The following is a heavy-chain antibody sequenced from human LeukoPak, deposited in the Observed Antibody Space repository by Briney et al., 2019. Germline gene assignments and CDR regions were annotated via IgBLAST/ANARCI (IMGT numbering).Heavy chain of an antibody. Sequence: SETLSLTCAVYGGSFSGYYWSWIRQPPEKGLDWIGEITRTGRINYNPAPKGRVTMSLDTSKNQFSLKLSSVTAADTAVYYCARHVPLYDFWSGYYPNWFDPWGQGILVTVSS. J-gene: IGHJ5*02. D-gene: IGHD3-3*01. V-gene: IGHV4-34*01. CDR1: GGSFSGYY. CDR3: ARHVPLYDFWSGYYPNWFDP. CDR2: ITRTGRI.